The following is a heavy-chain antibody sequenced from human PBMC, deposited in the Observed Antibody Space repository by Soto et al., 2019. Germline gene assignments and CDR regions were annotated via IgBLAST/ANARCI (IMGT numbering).Heavy chain of an antibody. Sequence: QVQLVQSGAEVKKPGSSVKVSCKASGGTFSSYTISWVRQAPGQGLEWMGRIIPILGIANYAQKFQGRVTITADKSTSTAYMELSSLRSEDTAVYYCARDRVPAAQYYYYYYMDVWGKGTTVTVSS. J-gene: IGHJ6*03. CDR1: GGTFSSYT. CDR3: ARDRVPAAQYYYYYYMDV. CDR2: IIPILGIA. D-gene: IGHD2-2*01. V-gene: IGHV1-69*08.